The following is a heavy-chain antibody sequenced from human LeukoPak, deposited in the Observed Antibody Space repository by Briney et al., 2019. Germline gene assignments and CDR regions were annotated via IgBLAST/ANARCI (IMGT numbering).Heavy chain of an antibody. CDR2: ISWNSGSI. Sequence: GRSLRLSCAASGFTFDDYAMHWVRQAPGKGLEWVSGISWNSGSIGYADSVKGRFTMSRDNAKNSLYLQMNSLRAEDTALYYCAKDIAAAWLYGMDVWGQGTTVTVSS. CDR3: AKDIAAAWLYGMDV. CDR1: GFTFDDYA. V-gene: IGHV3-9*01. D-gene: IGHD6-13*01. J-gene: IGHJ6*02.